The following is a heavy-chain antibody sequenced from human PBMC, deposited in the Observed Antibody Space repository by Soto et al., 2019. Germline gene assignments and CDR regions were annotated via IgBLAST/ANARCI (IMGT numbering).Heavy chain of an antibody. D-gene: IGHD3-22*01. CDR1: GFTFSDYY. Sequence: PGGSLRLSCAASGFTFSDYYMSWIRQAPGKGLEWVSYISSSSSYTNYADSVKGRFTISRDNAKNSLYLEMSSLRSEDTAVYYCARDRGPSSGYYPYWFDPWGQGTLVTVSS. J-gene: IGHJ5*02. CDR2: ISSSSSYT. CDR3: ARDRGPSSGYYPYWFDP. V-gene: IGHV3-11*05.